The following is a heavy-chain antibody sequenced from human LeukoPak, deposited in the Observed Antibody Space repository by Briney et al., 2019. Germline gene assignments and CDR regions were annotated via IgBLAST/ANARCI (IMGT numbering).Heavy chain of an antibody. V-gene: IGHV4-34*01. CDR1: GVFFSGYY. J-gene: IGHJ4*02. D-gene: IGHD2-15*01. Sequence: NASETLSLTCAGYGVFFSGYYWSWIRQSPGKGLEWMGETNHSGSSNYDSSLKMRGTISVDPAKNQFSLKLSSVPAADTAVYYCARRVEVVVVAATGDQDTISYYFDYWGQGTLVTVSS. CDR2: TNHSGSS. CDR3: ARRVEVVVVAATGDQDTISYYFDY.